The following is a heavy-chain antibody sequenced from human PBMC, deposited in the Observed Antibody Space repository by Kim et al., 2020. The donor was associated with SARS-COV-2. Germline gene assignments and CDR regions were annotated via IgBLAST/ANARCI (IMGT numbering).Heavy chain of an antibody. Sequence: GGSLRLSCAASGFTVSRNYMTWVRQAPGKGLEWVSFIYSAGNTYYADSVKGRFTISRDNSKNTLYLQMNSLKAEDTAVYYCAREGRESGVGFDLWGRGTLVTVSS. D-gene: IGHD3-3*01. J-gene: IGHJ2*01. CDR1: GFTVSRNY. V-gene: IGHV3-53*01. CDR3: AREGRESGVGFDL. CDR2: IYSAGNT.